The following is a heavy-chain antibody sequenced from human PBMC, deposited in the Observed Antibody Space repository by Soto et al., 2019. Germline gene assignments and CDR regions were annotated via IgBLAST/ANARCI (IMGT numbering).Heavy chain of an antibody. V-gene: IGHV3-21*01. J-gene: IGHJ4*02. Sequence: EVQLVESGGGLVKPGGSLRLSCAASGFTFSSYSMNWVRQAPGKGLEWVSSISSSSSYIYYADSVKGRFTISRDNAKNSLYLQMNSLRAEDTAVYYCARGVWWLPALDYWGQGTLVTVSS. D-gene: IGHD5-12*01. CDR1: GFTFSSYS. CDR3: ARGVWWLPALDY. CDR2: ISSSSSYI.